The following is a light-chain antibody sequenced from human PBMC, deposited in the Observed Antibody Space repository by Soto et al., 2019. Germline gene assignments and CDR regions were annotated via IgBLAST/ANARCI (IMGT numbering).Light chain of an antibody. CDR3: QQYYSYPWT. CDR2: AAS. Sequence: RFLQSPCSFSASTGGRVTMTSRASQGISSDLAWYQQKPGKAPRLLIYAASTRHSGVPSRFSGSGSGTEFTLTISCLQSEDFATYYCQQYYSYPWTFGQGTKVDIK. J-gene: IGKJ1*01. V-gene: IGKV1-8*01. CDR1: QGISSD.